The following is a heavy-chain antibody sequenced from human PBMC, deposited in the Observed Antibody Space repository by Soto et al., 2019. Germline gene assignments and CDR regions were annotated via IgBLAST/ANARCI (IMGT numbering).Heavy chain of an antibody. CDR2: MNPNSGNT. V-gene: IGHV1-8*01. D-gene: IGHD3-16*01. CDR3: ARRRGSTRLDWLDP. CDR1: GYTFTSYD. Sequence: QGQLVQSGAEVKKPGASVKVSCKASGYTFTSYDINWVRQATGQGLEWMGWMNPNSGNTDYAQKFQGRVTMTRNTSIRTADMELSSLRSEDTAVYYCARRRGSTRLDWLDPWGQGTLVTVSS. J-gene: IGHJ5*02.